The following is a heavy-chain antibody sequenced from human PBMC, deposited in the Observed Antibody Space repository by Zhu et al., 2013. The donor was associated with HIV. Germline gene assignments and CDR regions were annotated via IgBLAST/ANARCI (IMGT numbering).Heavy chain of an antibody. CDR2: INPSGGST. D-gene: IGHD6-19*01. J-gene: IGHJ3*02. Sequence: QVQLVQSGAEVKKPGASVKVSCKASGYTFTSYYMHWVRQAPGQGLEWMGIINPSGGSTSYAQKFQGRVTMTRDTSTSTVYMELSSLRSEDTAVYYCARTWGAVAGTNSAFDIWAKGQWSPSLQ. CDR3: ARTWGAVAGTNSAFDI. CDR1: GYTFTSYY. V-gene: IGHV1-46*01.